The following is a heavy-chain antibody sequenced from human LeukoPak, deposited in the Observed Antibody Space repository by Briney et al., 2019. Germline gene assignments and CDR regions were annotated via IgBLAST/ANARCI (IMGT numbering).Heavy chain of an antibody. Sequence: SVKVSCKASGGTFSSYAISWVRQAPGQGLEWMGGIIPIFGTANYAQKFQGRVTITRDTSASTAYMELSSLRSEDMAVYYCARARWMRYYFDYWGQGTLVTVSS. D-gene: IGHD4-23*01. V-gene: IGHV1-69*05. CDR2: IIPIFGTA. CDR3: ARARWMRYYFDY. CDR1: GGTFSSYA. J-gene: IGHJ4*02.